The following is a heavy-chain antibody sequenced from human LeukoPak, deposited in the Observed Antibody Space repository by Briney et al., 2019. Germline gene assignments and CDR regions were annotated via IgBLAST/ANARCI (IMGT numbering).Heavy chain of an antibody. CDR1: GFTFSSYG. CDR2: ISYDGSNK. CDR3: AEDRRTTLVPDY. J-gene: IGHJ4*02. Sequence: GGSLRLSCAASGFTFSSYGMPWVRQAPGKGLEWVAVISYDGSNKYYADSVKGRFTISRDNSKNTLYLQMNSLRAEDTAVYYCAEDRRTTLVPDYWGQGTLVTVSS. V-gene: IGHV3-30*18. D-gene: IGHD4-23*01.